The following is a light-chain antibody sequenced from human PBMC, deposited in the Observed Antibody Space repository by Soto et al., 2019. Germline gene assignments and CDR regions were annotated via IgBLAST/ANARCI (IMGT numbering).Light chain of an antibody. CDR3: QQYDNVPLT. CDR2: DAS. V-gene: IGKV1-33*01. Sequence: DIQMTQSPSSLSASVGDRVTITCQASQAFAIFLNWYQQKPGKAPKLLISDASTLETGVPSRFSGSGSETDFTFTISGLQPEDIATYYCQQYDNVPLTFGGGTKVEIK. J-gene: IGKJ4*01. CDR1: QAFAIF.